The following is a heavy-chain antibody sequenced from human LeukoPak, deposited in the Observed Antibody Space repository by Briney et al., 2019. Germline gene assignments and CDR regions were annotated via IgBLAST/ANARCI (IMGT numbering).Heavy chain of an antibody. V-gene: IGHV1-8*01. Sequence: GASVKVSCKASGYTLTSYDINWVRQATGQGLEWTGWMNPNSGNTGYAQKFQGRVTMTRNTSISTAYMELSSLRSEDTAVYYCARVAAAQAGMDVWGQGTTVTVSS. CDR2: MNPNSGNT. CDR1: GYTLTSYD. CDR3: ARVAAAQAGMDV. J-gene: IGHJ6*02. D-gene: IGHD6-13*01.